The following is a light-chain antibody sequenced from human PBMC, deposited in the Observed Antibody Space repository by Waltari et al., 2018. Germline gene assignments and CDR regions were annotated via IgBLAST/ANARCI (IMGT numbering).Light chain of an antibody. V-gene: IGKV4-1*01. J-gene: IGKJ3*01. Sequence: DIVMTQSPDSLAVSLGERATINCKSSQSVLYSSNNKNYLAWYQQKPGQPPKLLIYWASTRESGVPDRFGGSGSGTDFTLTISSLQAEDVAVYYGEKYYSTPFTFGPGTKVDIK. CDR1: QSVLYSSNNKNY. CDR2: WAS. CDR3: EKYYSTPFT.